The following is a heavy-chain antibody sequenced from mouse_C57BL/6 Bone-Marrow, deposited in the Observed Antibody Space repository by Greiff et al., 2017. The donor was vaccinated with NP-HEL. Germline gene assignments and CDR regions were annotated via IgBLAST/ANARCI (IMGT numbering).Heavy chain of an antibody. CDR3: ARNYYGTRYFDY. CDR1: GYTFTRYW. Sequence: VQLQQPGAELVKPGASVKLSCKASGYTFTRYWMHWVKQRPGQGLEWIGLIHPNSGSTNYNEKFKSKATLTVDKSSRTAYMQRSSLTSEDSAVYYCARNYYGTRYFDYWGQGTTLTVSS. D-gene: IGHD1-1*01. CDR2: IHPNSGST. J-gene: IGHJ2*01. V-gene: IGHV1-64*01.